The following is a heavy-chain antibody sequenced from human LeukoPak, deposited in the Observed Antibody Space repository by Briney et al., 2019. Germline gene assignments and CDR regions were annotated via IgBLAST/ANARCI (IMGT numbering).Heavy chain of an antibody. V-gene: IGHV1-69*13. CDR3: ARVMGSSWYKGLTWFDP. Sequence: SVKVSCKASGGTFISYAISWVRQAPGQGLEWMGGIIPIFGTANYAQKFQGRVTITADESTSTAYMELSSLRSEDTAVYYCARVMGSSWYKGLTWFDPWGQGTLVTVSS. D-gene: IGHD6-13*01. CDR2: IIPIFGTA. CDR1: GGTFISYA. J-gene: IGHJ5*02.